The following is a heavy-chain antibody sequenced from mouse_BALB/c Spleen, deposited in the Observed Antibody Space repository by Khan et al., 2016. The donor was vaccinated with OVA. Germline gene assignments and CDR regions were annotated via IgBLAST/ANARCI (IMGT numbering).Heavy chain of an antibody. V-gene: IGHV2-6-5*01. Sequence: VELVESGPGLVAPSQSLSITCTVSGFSLTDYGVSWIRQPPGKGLEWLGLIWGGGSTYYNSALKSRLSISKDNSKSQVFLTMNSLQSDDTAMYYCAKLLWSHYFAMDYWGQGTSVTVSS. CDR2: IWGGGST. CDR1: GFSLTDYG. CDR3: AKLLWSHYFAMDY. D-gene: IGHD1-1*02. J-gene: IGHJ4*01.